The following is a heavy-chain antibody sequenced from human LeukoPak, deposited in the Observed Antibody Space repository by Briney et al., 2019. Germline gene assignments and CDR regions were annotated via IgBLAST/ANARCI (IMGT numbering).Heavy chain of an antibody. CDR3: ARDYGSGDYYFAY. J-gene: IGHJ4*02. CDR1: GDSISSSHW. V-gene: IGHV4-4*02. Sequence: SETLSLTCAVSGDSISSSHWWTWVRQPPGKGLEWIGEIYHRGTTNYNLSLKSRVTISVDRSKNQFSLRLTSVTAADTAVYYCARDYGSGDYYFAYWGQGALVTVSP. D-gene: IGHD3-10*01. CDR2: IYHRGTT.